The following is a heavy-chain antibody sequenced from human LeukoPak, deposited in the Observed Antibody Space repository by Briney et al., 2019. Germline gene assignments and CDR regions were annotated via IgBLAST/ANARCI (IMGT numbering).Heavy chain of an antibody. D-gene: IGHD1-20*01. CDR3: ARTHGTLTGTGFDY. CDR1: GFTFSIFA. V-gene: IGHV3-30-3*01. J-gene: IGHJ4*02. CDR2: ISYDGSNK. Sequence: GGSLRLSCAASGFTFSIFALHWVRQAPGKGLEWVAVISYDGSNKYYADSVKGRFTISRDNSRNTLYLQMNRLRAEDTAVYYCARTHGTLTGTGFDYWGQGTLVTVSS.